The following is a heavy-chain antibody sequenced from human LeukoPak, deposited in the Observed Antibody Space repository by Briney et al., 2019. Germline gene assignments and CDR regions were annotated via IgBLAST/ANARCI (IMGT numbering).Heavy chain of an antibody. V-gene: IGHV3-53*01. CDR2: IYSGGST. D-gene: IGHD2-15*01. Sequence: PGGSLRLSCAASGFTVSSNYTSWVRQAPGKGLEWVSVIYSGGSTYYADSVKGRFTISRDNSKNTLYLQMNSLRAEDTAVYYCARQVVGPYWYFDLWGRGTLVTVSS. J-gene: IGHJ2*01. CDR1: GFTVSSNY. CDR3: ARQVVGPYWYFDL.